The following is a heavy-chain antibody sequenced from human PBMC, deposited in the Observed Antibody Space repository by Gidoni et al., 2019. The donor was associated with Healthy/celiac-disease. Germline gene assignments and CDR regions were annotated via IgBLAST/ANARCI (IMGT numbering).Heavy chain of an antibody. Sequence: EVQLVESGGGLVKPGGSLRLPCAASGCTFSSYSLNCVRQAPGKGREWVSSISSRSSYRYYAASVKCRFTISRDIAKNSLYLQMNRLRTEYTSVYYCARLAITMVRGVPGGPIDYWGQGTLVTVSS. CDR1: GCTFSSYS. V-gene: IGHV3-21*01. J-gene: IGHJ4*02. CDR3: ARLAITMVRGVPGGPIDY. CDR2: ISSRSSYR. D-gene: IGHD3-10*01.